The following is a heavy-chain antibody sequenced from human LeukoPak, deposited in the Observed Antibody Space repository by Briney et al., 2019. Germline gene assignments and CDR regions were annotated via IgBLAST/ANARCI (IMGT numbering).Heavy chain of an antibody. CDR1: GGSFSGYY. V-gene: IGHV4-34*01. D-gene: IGHD3-16*02. CDR3: ARGRDYDYVWGSYRPFDY. Sequence: PSETLSLTWAVYGGSFSGYYWSWIRQPPGKGLEWIGEINHSGSTNYNPSLKSRVTISVDTSKNQFSLKLSSVTAADTAVYYCARGRDYDYVWGSYRPFDYWGQGTLVTVSS. CDR2: INHSGST. J-gene: IGHJ4*02.